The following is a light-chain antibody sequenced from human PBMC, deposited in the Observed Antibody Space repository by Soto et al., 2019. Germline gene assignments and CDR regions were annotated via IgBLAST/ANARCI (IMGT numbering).Light chain of an antibody. CDR2: EAS. Sequence: DIQMTQSPSTLSASVGDRVTITCRASQDIRDWLAWYQQKPGKAPELLISEASTLESGVPSRFSGRGSGTEFTLTIIGLQPGDFATYYCQQYNSYSPTFGQGTKVDIK. CDR3: QQYNSYSPT. J-gene: IGKJ1*01. CDR1: QDIRDW. V-gene: IGKV1-5*01.